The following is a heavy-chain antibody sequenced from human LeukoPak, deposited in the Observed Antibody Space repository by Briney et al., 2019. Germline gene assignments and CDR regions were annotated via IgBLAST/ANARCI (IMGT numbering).Heavy chain of an antibody. CDR2: MSSGGIT. CDR1: GFTVTSDF. Sequence: PGGSLRLSCAASGFTVTSDFMGWVRQAPGKGPEWVSIMSSGGITYYADSVKGRFTISRDNSKNTLYLQMNSLRAEDTAVYYCARDRDYYDSSGYYGFISWGQGTLVTVSS. CDR3: ARDRDYYDSSGYYGFIS. V-gene: IGHV3-53*05. J-gene: IGHJ5*01. D-gene: IGHD3-22*01.